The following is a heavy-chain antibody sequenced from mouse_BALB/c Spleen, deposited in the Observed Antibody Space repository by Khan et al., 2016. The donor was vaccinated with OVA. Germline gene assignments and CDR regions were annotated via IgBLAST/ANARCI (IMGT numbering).Heavy chain of an antibody. Sequence: VQLKESGPELMKPGASVKISCKASGYSFTNYYIHWVKQSHGQSLEWLGYIDPFNGGTTYNQKFKGTATLTVDKSSSTAYMHLNNLTSEDSAVYYCRRLGTTGWFTYWGQGTLVTVSA. CDR3: RRLGTTGWFTY. V-gene: IGHV1S135*01. D-gene: IGHD2-13*01. J-gene: IGHJ3*01. CDR2: IDPFNGGT. CDR1: GYSFTNYY.